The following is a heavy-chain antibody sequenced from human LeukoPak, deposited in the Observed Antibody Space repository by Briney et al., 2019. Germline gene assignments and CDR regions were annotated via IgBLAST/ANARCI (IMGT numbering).Heavy chain of an antibody. CDR1: GITLSNYG. D-gene: IGHD1-1*01. V-gene: IGHV3-23*01. CDR3: ASMNGYFEY. CDR2: ISGSGGST. Sequence: GGSLRLSCAVSGITLSNYGMSWVRQAPGKGLEWVAGISGSGGSTNYADSVKGRFTISRDNRKNALYLQMNSLRAEDTAVYYCASMNGYFEYWGQGTLVTVSS. J-gene: IGHJ4*02.